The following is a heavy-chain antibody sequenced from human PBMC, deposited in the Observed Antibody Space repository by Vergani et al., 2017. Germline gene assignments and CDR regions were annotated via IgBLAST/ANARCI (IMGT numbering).Heavy chain of an antibody. CDR2: IYYSGST. D-gene: IGHD2/OR15-2a*01. CDR3: ARGLRMIPANWFDP. V-gene: IGHV4-59*01. J-gene: IGHJ5*02. CDR1: GGSLSSYY. Sequence: QVQLQESGPGLVKPSETLSLTCTVSGGSLSSYYWSWIRQPPGKGLEWIGYIYYSGSTNYNPSLKSRVTISVDTSQNQFSLKLSSVTAADTAVYYCARGLRMIPANWFDPWGQGTLVTVSS.